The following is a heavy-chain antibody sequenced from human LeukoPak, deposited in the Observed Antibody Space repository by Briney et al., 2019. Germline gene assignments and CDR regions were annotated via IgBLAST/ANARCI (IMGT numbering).Heavy chain of an antibody. V-gene: IGHV4-59*01. D-gene: IGHD5-18*01. CDR3: ARGRRDTAMIIYYYYYYMDV. CDR1: GGSINSYY. CDR2: IYYSGST. J-gene: IGHJ6*03. Sequence: SETLSLTCTVSGGSINSYYWSWIRQPPGKGLEWIGYIYYSGSTNYNPSLKSRVTISVDTSKNQFSLKLSSVTAADTAVYYCARGRRDTAMIIYYYYYYMDVWGKGTTVTISS.